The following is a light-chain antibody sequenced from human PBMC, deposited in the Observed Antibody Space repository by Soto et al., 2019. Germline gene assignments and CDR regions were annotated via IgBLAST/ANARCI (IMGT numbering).Light chain of an antibody. V-gene: IGKV1-9*01. CDR1: QGISSY. CDR2: AAS. CDR3: PQLNSYPC. J-gene: IGKJ3*01. Sequence: IQLTQSPSSLSASVGDRVTITCRASQGISSYLAWYQQKPGKAPKLLIYAASTLQSGVPSRFSGSGSGTDFTLTISSLQPEDFAPYSCPQLNSYPCFGPGT.